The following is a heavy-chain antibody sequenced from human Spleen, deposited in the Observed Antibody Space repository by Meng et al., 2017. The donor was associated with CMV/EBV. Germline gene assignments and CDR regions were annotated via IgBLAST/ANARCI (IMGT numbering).Heavy chain of an antibody. D-gene: IGHD3-3*01. CDR2: IIPIFGTA. Sequence: ISWVRQAPGQGLEWMGGIIPIFGTANYAQKFQGRVTITTDESTSTAYMELSSLRSEDTAVYYCARSITYYDFWSGYSDDYYYGMDVWGQGTTVTVSS. V-gene: IGHV1-69*05. J-gene: IGHJ6*02. CDR3: ARSITYYDFWSGYSDDYYYGMDV.